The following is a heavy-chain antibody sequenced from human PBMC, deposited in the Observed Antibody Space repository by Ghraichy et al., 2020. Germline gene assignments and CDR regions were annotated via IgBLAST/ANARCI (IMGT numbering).Heavy chain of an antibody. CDR2: MHYSGNS. Sequence: SETLSLTCTVSGDSVSSGSYYWGWIRQPPGKGLEWIGSMHYSGNSYYNPSLKSRVTISVDTSKNQFSLKLNSVTAADTAVYYCETYSSSSGWFDPWGQGTLVTVSS. D-gene: IGHD6-6*01. V-gene: IGHV4-39*07. CDR3: ETYSSSSGWFDP. J-gene: IGHJ5*02. CDR1: GDSVSSGSYY.